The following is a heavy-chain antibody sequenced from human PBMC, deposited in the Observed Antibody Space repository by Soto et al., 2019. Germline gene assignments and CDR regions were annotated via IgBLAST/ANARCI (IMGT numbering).Heavy chain of an antibody. CDR3: ATMIRGLIHWLDP. V-gene: IGHV1-8*01. J-gene: IGHJ5*02. CDR2: MYPNNGQT. Sequence: QVQLVQSGAEVKRPGASVKVSCKASGDTFSNFDFNWVRQATGQGPEWMGWMYPNNGQTAYARTFQGRVTMPWNSSTSTAYMELSSLTSADTAVYYCATMIRGLIHWLDPWGQGTLVTVSS. D-gene: IGHD3-16*01. CDR1: GDTFSNFD.